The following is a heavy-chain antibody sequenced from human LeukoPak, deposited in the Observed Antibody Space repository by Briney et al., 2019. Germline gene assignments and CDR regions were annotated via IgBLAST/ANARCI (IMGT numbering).Heavy chain of an antibody. CDR1: GYTFTDYY. J-gene: IGHJ4*02. Sequence: ASVKVSCKASGYTFTDYYMHWVRQAPGQGLEWMGWINPKSGDTRYAQKFQGRVTMTRDTSITTAYMDLSSLSSDDTAVYYCAREWDYYAFWGQGTLVTVSS. V-gene: IGHV1-2*02. CDR3: AREWDYYAF. CDR2: INPKSGDT.